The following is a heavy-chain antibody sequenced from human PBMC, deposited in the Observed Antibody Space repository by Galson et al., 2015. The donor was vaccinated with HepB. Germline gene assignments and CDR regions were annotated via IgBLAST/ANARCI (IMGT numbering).Heavy chain of an antibody. V-gene: IGHV3-23*01. CDR3: AKEVSSSWLSYWYFDL. CDR2: ISGSGGST. Sequence: SLRLSCAASGFTFSSYAMSWVRQAPGKGLEWVSAISGSGGSTYYADSVKGRFTISRDNSKNTLYLQMNSLRAEDTAVYYCAKEVSSSWLSYWYFDLWGRGTLVTVSS. J-gene: IGHJ2*01. CDR1: GFTFSSYA. D-gene: IGHD6-13*01.